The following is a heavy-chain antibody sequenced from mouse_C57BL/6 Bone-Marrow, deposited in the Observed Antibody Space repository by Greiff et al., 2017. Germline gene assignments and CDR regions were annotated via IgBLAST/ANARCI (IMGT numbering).Heavy chain of an antibody. CDR2: ISGGGGNT. CDR3: ARHSVFLVDY. D-gene: IGHD1-1*01. V-gene: IGHV5-9*01. CDR1: GFTFSSYT. J-gene: IGHJ2*01. Sequence: EVKVVESGGGLVKPGGSLTLSCAASGFTFSSYTMSWVRPTPEKRLEWVATISGGGGNTYYPDNVKGRFTISRENAKNTLYLQICSLSADDTSLYYCARHSVFLVDYWGQGTTLTVSS.